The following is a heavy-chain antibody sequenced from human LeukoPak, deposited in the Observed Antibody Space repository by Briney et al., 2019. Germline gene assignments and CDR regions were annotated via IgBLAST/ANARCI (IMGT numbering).Heavy chain of an antibody. V-gene: IGHV4-39*01. CDR1: GGSINSSSSYY. Sequence: SETQSLTCALSGGSINSSSSYYWGWIRQPPGKGLEWIGSIYYSGSTYHNPSLKSRVTISVDTSKNQFSLKLSSVTAADTAVYYCARLPMAMGVFDYWGQRSMAGVSS. D-gene: IGHD3-10*01. CDR2: IYYSGST. CDR3: ARLPMAMGVFDY. J-gene: IGHJ4*02.